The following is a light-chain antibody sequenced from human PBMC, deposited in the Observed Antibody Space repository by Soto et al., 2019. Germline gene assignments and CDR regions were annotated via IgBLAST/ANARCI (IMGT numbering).Light chain of an antibody. Sequence: DIPLTQPPNFMSASVGNRVTITCSASQGIRSYLACYQRKPGKAPKLLIYAASTVQSGVPSRFSGSGSGTDFTLTISILQAEDCASYCCQQLNCLPHTFADGARVDIK. CDR1: QGIRSY. J-gene: IGKJ3*01. CDR3: QQLNCLPHT. CDR2: AAS. V-gene: IGKV1-9*01.